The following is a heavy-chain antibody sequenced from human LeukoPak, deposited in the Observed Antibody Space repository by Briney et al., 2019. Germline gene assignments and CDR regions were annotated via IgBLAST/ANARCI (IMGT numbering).Heavy chain of an antibody. CDR1: GDSLSRKSAA. D-gene: IGHD1-26*01. V-gene: IGHV6-1*01. CDR2: TYYRSKWYN. J-gene: IGHJ4*02. CDR3: ARGGEVGATKFDN. Sequence: SQTLSLTCALSGDSLSRKSAAWNWIRQSPSRGLEWLGRTYYRSKWYNDYAVTVKSRITINPDTSKNQFSLQLNSVTPEDTAVYYCARGGEVGATKFDNWGQGTLVTVSS.